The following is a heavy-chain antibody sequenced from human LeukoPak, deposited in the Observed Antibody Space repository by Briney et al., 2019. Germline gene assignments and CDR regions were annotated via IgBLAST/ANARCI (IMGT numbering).Heavy chain of an antibody. D-gene: IGHD5-12*01. CDR3: ALWEIVHYAFDF. CDR1: GYSFTDYY. CDR2: INPNSGGT. V-gene: IGHV1-2*02. J-gene: IGHJ3*01. Sequence: ASVKVSCKASGYSFTDYYVHWVRQAPGQGLEWMGWINPNSGGTNYAQKFQGRVTMTRDTSISTAHMELNRLRSDDTAVYYCALWEIVHYAFDFWGQGTMVTVSS.